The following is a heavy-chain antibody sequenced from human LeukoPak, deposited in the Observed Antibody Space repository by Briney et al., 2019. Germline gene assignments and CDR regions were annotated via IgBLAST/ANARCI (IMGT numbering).Heavy chain of an antibody. Sequence: GGSLRLSCVASRFTFSLYAMNWVRQAPGKGLEWVSYIDSGSDERLFADSVRGRFTISRDNAKNSVYLQMSSLRPEDSGVYYCARDTYPPQLIDYWGQGTLVTVSS. CDR3: ARDTYPPQLIDY. V-gene: IGHV3-21*05. CDR1: RFTFSLYA. D-gene: IGHD5-18*01. J-gene: IGHJ4*02. CDR2: IDSGSDER.